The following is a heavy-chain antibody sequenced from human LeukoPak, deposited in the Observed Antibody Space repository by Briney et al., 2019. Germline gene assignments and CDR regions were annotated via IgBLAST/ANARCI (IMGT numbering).Heavy chain of an antibody. V-gene: IGHV3-48*01. J-gene: IGHJ4*02. CDR1: GFTFSSHS. D-gene: IGHD3-10*01. Sequence: GGSLRLSCAASGFTFSSHSMNWVRQAPGKGLEWVSYISSSSSTIYYADSVKGRFTISRDNSKNTLYLQMNSLRAEDTAVYYCAKLSMVRGGKGDYWGQGTLVTVSS. CDR2: ISSSSSTI. CDR3: AKLSMVRGGKGDY.